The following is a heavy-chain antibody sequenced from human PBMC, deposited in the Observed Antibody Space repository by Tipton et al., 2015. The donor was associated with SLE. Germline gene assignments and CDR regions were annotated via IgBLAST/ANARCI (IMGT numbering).Heavy chain of an antibody. J-gene: IGHJ6*02. CDR3: ARVGGPCGVGWGDDFSGMDV. CDR2: IYYSGST. Sequence: LRLSCIVSGGSISSSYWTWIRQSPGKGLEWIGSIYYSGSTYYNPSLKSRVTISVDTSKNQFSLRLSSVTAADTAVYFCARVGGPCGVGWGDDFSGMDVGAQGTTVPVSS. V-gene: IGHV4-59*01. CDR1: GGSISSSY. D-gene: IGHD3-10*01.